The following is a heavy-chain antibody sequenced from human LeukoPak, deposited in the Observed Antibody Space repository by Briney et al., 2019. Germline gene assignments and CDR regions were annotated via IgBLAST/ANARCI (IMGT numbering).Heavy chain of an antibody. J-gene: IGHJ5*01. CDR1: GGSISNYY. D-gene: IGHD3-3*01. CDR3: ARSGHDFWSGLKWFDS. CDR2: IFYTGAT. Sequence: SETLFLTCSISGGSISNYYGSWIRQSPGKGLEWIGYIFYTGATDYNPSLRGRVTISVDTSKNQFSLKLTSVTAADTAVYYCARSGHDFWSGLKWFDSWGQGTLVTVSS. V-gene: IGHV4-59*01.